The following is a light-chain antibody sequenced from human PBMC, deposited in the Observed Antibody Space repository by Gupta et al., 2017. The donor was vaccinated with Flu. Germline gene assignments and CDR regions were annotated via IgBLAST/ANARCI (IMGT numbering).Light chain of an antibody. CDR1: QDITNH. Sequence: GEIVTITCQRSQDITNHLDWYQQKPGKAPKLLIDDVSNLATGVPSRFSGSGSGRDFTFTISNLQPEDIGTYYCQQNDSPPYTFGQGTKLEIK. CDR3: QQNDSPPYT. J-gene: IGKJ2*01. V-gene: IGKV1-33*01. CDR2: DVS.